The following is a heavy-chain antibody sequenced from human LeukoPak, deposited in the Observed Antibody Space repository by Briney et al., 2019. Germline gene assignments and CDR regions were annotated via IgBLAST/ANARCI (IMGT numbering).Heavy chain of an antibody. D-gene: IGHD3/OR15-3a*01. J-gene: IGHJ4*02. Sequence: TSETLSLTCAVSGYSISSGYYWGWIRQPPGKGLEWIGSIYYSGSTYYNPSLKSRVTISVDTSKNQFSLKLSSVTAADTAVYYCARRDFWRRTDFDYWGQGTLVTVSS. CDR2: IYYSGST. CDR1: GYSISSGYY. V-gene: IGHV4-38-2*01. CDR3: ARRDFWRRTDFDY.